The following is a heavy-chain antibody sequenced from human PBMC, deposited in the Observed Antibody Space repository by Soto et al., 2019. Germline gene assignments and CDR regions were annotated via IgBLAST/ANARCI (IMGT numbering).Heavy chain of an antibody. CDR1: GFTLTRYS. Sequence: LRLSCAASGFTLTRYSMNWVRQAPGKGLEWVSSISSTTNYIYYGDSMKGRFTISRDNAKNSLYLEMNSLRAEDTAVYYCARESEGLTSNFDYWGQGTLVTVSS. V-gene: IGHV3-21*06. CDR2: ISSTTNYI. J-gene: IGHJ4*02. CDR3: ARESEGLTSNFDY.